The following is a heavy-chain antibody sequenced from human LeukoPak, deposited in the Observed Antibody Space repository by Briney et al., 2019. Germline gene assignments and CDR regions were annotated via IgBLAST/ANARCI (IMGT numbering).Heavy chain of an antibody. CDR3: ARDLIAARPGWFDP. CDR1: GYAFTTYV. D-gene: IGHD6-6*01. Sequence: ASVKVSCKASGYAFTTYVINWVRQAPGQGLEWMGWITAYNGDTNYAQNVQGRVTMSTDTSTSTGYMELRSLRSDDTAVYYCARDLIAARPGWFDPWGQGTLVTVSS. J-gene: IGHJ5*02. CDR2: ITAYNGDT. V-gene: IGHV1-18*01.